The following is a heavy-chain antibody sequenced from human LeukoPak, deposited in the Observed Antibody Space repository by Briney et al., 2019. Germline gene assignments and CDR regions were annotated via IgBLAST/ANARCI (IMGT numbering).Heavy chain of an antibody. J-gene: IGHJ4*02. Sequence: SGXXXXXYXMNWVRQAPGKGLXWVSYISSSGSTIYYADSVKGRFNISRDNSKNTLYMQMNSLRAEDTAVYYXXXXXXXXXXXXXXXXXDYXXXXXLVTVSS. V-gene: IGHV3-48*03. CDR2: ISSSGSTI. CDR1: GXXXXXYX. CDR3: XXXXXXXXXXXXXXXXDY.